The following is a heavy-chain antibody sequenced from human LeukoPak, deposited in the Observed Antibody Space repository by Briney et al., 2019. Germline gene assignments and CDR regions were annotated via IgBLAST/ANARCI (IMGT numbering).Heavy chain of an antibody. V-gene: IGHV3-23*01. D-gene: IGHD1-14*01. Sequence: GGSLRLSCAASGFTLSSYAMSWVRQGPGKGLEWVSAISVSGNTYHADSVKGRFTISRDNSKNTLYLQMNSLRAEDTAVYYCANPARTDYADYWGQGTLVTVSS. CDR1: GFTLSSYA. CDR2: ISVSGNT. CDR3: ANPARTDYADY. J-gene: IGHJ4*02.